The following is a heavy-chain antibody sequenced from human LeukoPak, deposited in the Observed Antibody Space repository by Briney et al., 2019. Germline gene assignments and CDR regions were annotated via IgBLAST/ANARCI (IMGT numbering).Heavy chain of an antibody. Sequence: PSETLSLTSTVSGGSISSYNWSWIRQPPGQGLESIGHVSTSGSTNYNPSLKSRVTMSVEPSKHQFSLKLSSVTAADTAVYYCARVRYSDSSVLTRKRSYYFDYWGQGTLVTVSS. J-gene: IGHJ4*02. V-gene: IGHV4-4*07. CDR2: VSTSGST. CDR3: ARVRYSDSSVLTRKRSYYFDY. CDR1: GGSISSYN. D-gene: IGHD3-22*01.